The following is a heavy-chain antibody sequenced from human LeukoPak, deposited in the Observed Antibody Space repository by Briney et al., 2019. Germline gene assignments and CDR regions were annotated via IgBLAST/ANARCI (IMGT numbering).Heavy chain of an antibody. D-gene: IGHD3-3*01. Sequence: GESLKISCKGSGYSFTSYWIGWVRQMPGKGLEWMGIIYPGDSDTRYSPSFQGQVTISADKSISTAYLQWSSLKAPDTAMYYCARQYDFWSGCHDYWGQGTLVTVSS. CDR2: IYPGDSDT. CDR3: ARQYDFWSGCHDY. CDR1: GYSFTSYW. V-gene: IGHV5-51*01. J-gene: IGHJ4*02.